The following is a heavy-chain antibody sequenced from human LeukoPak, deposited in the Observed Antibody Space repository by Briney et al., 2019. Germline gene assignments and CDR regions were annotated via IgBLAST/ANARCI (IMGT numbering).Heavy chain of an antibody. V-gene: IGHV3-9*01. D-gene: IGHD2-21*02. CDR1: GFTFDDYA. J-gene: IGHJ6*02. CDR2: ISWNSGSM. Sequence: GGSLRLSCADSGFTFDDYAMHRARQAPGQGREWVSGISWNSGSMGFGDSVKGRFTISRDNAKTSLYLHMNSLRAEDTALYYCAKDSGPGSAYCGGDCYWVRSYYYYGMDVWGQGTTVTVSS. CDR3: AKDSGPGSAYCGGDCYWVRSYYYYGMDV.